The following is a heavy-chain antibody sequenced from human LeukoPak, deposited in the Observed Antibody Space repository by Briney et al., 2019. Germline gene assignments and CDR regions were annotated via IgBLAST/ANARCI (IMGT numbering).Heavy chain of an antibody. D-gene: IGHD4-11*01. V-gene: IGHV3-33*01. CDR1: GFIFSHYG. Sequence: PGKSLRLSCAASGFIFSHYGMHWVRQAPGKGLEWVAVIWSDATNRFYGAPVKGRFTISRDNSQNTVFLQMNSLRAEDTATYYCARDAQRGFDYSNSLEYWGHGTLVTVSS. CDR3: ARDAQRGFDYSNSLEY. J-gene: IGHJ4*01. CDR2: IWSDATNR.